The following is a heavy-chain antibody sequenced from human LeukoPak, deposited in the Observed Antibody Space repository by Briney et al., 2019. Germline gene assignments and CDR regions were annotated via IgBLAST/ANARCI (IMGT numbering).Heavy chain of an antibody. D-gene: IGHD2-15*01. CDR2: IYHSGST. CDR1: GAPISSNNW. CDR3: ASHGRGYCSGGSCRRNWFDP. Sequence: SETLSLTCAVSGAPISSNNWWWSWVRQPPGKGLEWIGEIYHSGSTNYNPSLKSRVTMSVDKSKNQFSLKLSSVTAADTAVYYCASHGRGYCSGGSCRRNWFDPWGQGTLVTVSS. V-gene: IGHV4-4*02. J-gene: IGHJ5*02.